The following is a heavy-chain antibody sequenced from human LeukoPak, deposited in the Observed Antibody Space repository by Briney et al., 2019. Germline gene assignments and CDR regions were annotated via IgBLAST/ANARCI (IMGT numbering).Heavy chain of an antibody. CDR3: ARDMKLGRFWSGYSRTLDY. Sequence: ASVKVSCKASGYTFTGYYMHWVRQAPGQGLEWMGWINPNSGGTNYAQKFQGRVTMTRDTSISTAYMELSRLRSDDTAVYYCARDMKLGRFWSGYSRTLDYWGQGTLVTVSS. J-gene: IGHJ4*02. D-gene: IGHD3-3*01. CDR2: INPNSGGT. CDR1: GYTFTGYY. V-gene: IGHV1-2*02.